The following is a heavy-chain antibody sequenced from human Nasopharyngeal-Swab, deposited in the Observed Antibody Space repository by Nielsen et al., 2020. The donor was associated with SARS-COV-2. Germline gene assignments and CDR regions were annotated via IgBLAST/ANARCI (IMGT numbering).Heavy chain of an antibody. D-gene: IGHD1-1*01. Sequence: LSLTCAASGFTFSFYEMNWVRQAPGKGLEWVAFISGGGDTIFYADSVKGRFTISRDDAKSSLYLQLNTLRVEDTAVYYCVRELDYFDSWGQGTLVTVSS. CDR1: GFTFSFYE. V-gene: IGHV3-48*03. CDR2: ISGGGDTI. CDR3: VRELDYFDS. J-gene: IGHJ4*02.